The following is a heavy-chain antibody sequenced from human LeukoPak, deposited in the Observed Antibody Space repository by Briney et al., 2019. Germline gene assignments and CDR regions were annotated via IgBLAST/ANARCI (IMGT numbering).Heavy chain of an antibody. CDR1: GFTFSSYS. V-gene: IGHV3-48*01. D-gene: IGHD3-22*01. Sequence: GGSLRLSCAASGFTFSSYSMNWVRQAPGKGLEWVSYISASRNPIYYRDSVKGRFTISRGNAKNSLSLQMNSLRVEDTAVYYCARIGYYDSSGYYHYYYYMDVWGKGTTVTVSS. CDR3: ARIGYYDSSGYYHYYYYMDV. J-gene: IGHJ6*03. CDR2: ISASRNPI.